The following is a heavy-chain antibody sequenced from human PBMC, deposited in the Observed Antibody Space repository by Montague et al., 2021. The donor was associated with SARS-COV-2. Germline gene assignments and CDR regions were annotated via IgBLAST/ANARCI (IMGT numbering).Heavy chain of an antibody. CDR2: IIHGGGT. V-gene: IGHV4-34*01. D-gene: IGHD6-13*01. CDR3: ARGARSSWYTYGMDV. CDR1: GGSFRGYY. Sequence: SETLSLTCAVYGGSFRGYYWSWIRQPPGKGLEWIGEIIHGGGTTYNPTLRSRATISVDTSQNEFSLKLSSVTAADTAVYFCARGARSSWYTYGMDVWGQGTTVTVSS. J-gene: IGHJ6*02.